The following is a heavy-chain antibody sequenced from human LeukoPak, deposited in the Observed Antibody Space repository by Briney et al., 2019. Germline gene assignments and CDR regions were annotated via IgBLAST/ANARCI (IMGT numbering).Heavy chain of an antibody. Sequence: GGSLRLSCAASGFTFSSYGMHWVRQAPGKGLEWVAVIWYDGSNKYYADSVKGRFTISRDNSKNTLYLQMNSLRAEDTAVYYCARAPGYCSSTSCYRGYYYYYGMDVWGKGTTVTVSS. CDR2: IWYDGSNK. CDR1: GFTFSSYG. J-gene: IGHJ6*04. D-gene: IGHD2-2*02. V-gene: IGHV3-33*01. CDR3: ARAPGYCSSTSCYRGYYYYYGMDV.